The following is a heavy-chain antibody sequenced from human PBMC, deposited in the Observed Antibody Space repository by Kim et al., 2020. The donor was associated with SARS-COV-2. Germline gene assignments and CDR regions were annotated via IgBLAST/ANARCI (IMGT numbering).Heavy chain of an antibody. V-gene: IGHV3-74*01. CDR2: INPDGTSK. CDR1: GFDFSSYS. CDR3: TAGPGRSDF. Sequence: GGSLRLSCAASGFDFSSYSMHWVRQAPGKGLVWLSRINPDGTSKVYVDSVKGRFSISRDNAKNTVFLQMDSLRVDDTAVYYCTAGPGRSDFWGQGTLVTVSS. J-gene: IGHJ4*02.